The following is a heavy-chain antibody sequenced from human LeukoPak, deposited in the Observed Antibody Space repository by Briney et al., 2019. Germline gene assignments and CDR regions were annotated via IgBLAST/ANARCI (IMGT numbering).Heavy chain of an antibody. CDR2: IIPILGIA. J-gene: IGHJ4*02. V-gene: IGHV1-69*04. CDR3: ARGGVVPAAIDY. D-gene: IGHD2-2*01. CDR1: GGTFSSYA. Sequence: SVKVSCKASGGTFSSYAISWVRQAPGHGLEWMGRIIPILGIANYAQKFQGRVTITADKSTSTAYMELSSLRSEDTAVYYCARGGVVPAAIDYWGQGTLVTVSS.